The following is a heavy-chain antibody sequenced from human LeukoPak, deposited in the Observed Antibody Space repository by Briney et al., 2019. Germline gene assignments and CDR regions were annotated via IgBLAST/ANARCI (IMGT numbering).Heavy chain of an antibody. CDR3: ARDFRIFGVVMGFDY. D-gene: IGHD3-3*01. J-gene: IGHJ4*02. CDR2: IYYSGST. V-gene: IGHV4-59*01. Sequence: SETLSLTCTVSGGSISSYYWSWIRQPPGKGLEWIGYIYYSGSTNYNPSLKSRVIISVDTSKNQFSLKLSSVTAADTAVYYCARDFRIFGVVMGFDYWGQGTLVTVSS. CDR1: GGSISSYY.